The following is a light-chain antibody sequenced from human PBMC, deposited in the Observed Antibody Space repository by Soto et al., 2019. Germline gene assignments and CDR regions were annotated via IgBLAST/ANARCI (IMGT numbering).Light chain of an antibody. V-gene: IGLV1-40*01. J-gene: IGLJ1*01. CDR1: SSNIGAGYD. CDR2: GNS. Sequence: QLVLTQPPSVSGAPGQRVTISCTGSSSNIGAGYDVHWYQQLPGTAPKLLIYGNSNRPSGVPDRFSGSKSGTSASLAITGLQAEDEADYYCQSYDSSLSGWKVFGTGTKLTVL. CDR3: QSYDSSLSGWKV.